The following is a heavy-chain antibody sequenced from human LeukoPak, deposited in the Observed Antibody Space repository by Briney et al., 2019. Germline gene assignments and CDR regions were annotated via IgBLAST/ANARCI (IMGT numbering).Heavy chain of an antibody. D-gene: IGHD6-19*01. J-gene: IGHJ4*02. Sequence: GGSLRLSCAASRFTFNNYWMTWVRRAPGKGLEWVANIREDGREKYYVDSVKGRFTISRDNAKNSLYLQMNNLRAEDTAVYYCARSGSGWGFDYWGQGTLVTVSS. CDR3: ARSGSGWGFDY. CDR2: IREDGREK. CDR1: RFTFNNYW. V-gene: IGHV3-7*01.